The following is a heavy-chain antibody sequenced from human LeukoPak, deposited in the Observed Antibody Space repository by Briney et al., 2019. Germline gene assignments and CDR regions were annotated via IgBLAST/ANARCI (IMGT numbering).Heavy chain of an antibody. CDR1: GFTFSSYS. CDR3: ARGSQYSSGWYAAY. Sequence: PGGSLRLSCAASGFTFSSYSMNWVRQAPGKGLGGVSYISSSSPIYYADSVKGRFTISRDNAKNSLYLQMNSLRAEDTAVYYCARGSQYSSGWYAAYWGQGTLVTVSS. J-gene: IGHJ4*02. CDR2: ISSSSPI. V-gene: IGHV3-48*01. D-gene: IGHD6-19*01.